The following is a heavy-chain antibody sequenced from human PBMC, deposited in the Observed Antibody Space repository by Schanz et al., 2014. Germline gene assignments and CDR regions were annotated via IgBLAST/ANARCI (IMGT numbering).Heavy chain of an antibody. CDR2: LDLEDGEI. J-gene: IGHJ6*02. CDR3: ATAEDASGSYGLPACGV. D-gene: IGHD3-10*01. Sequence: QVQLVQSGGEVKTPGASVKVSCKASGYTFTRSGISWVRQAPGQGLEWMGGLDLEDGEIVYAEQLKGRVTMTVDTSTDTAYMELSSLRSQDTAVYYCATAEDASGSYGLPACGVWGQGTTVIVSS. CDR1: GYTFTRSG. V-gene: IGHV1-24*01.